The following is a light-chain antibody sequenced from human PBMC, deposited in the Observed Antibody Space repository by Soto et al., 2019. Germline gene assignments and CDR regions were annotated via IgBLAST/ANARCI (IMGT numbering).Light chain of an antibody. CDR3: AAWDDSLNGWV. V-gene: IGLV1-44*01. CDR1: SSNIGSNI. J-gene: IGLJ3*02. CDR2: SNN. Sequence: QSAVTQPPSASGTPGQRVTISCSGSSSNIGSNIVNWYQQLPGTAPKLLIYSNNQRPSGVPDRFSGSKSGTSASLAISGLQSEDEADYYCAAWDDSLNGWVFGGGTKLTVL.